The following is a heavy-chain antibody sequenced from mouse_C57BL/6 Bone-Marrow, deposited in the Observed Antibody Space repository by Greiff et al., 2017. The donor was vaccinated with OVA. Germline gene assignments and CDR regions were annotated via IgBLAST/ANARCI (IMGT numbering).Heavy chain of an antibody. CDR3: AKNIYYDYPYYFDY. D-gene: IGHD2-4*01. CDR2: IYPGDGDT. CDR1: GYAFSSSW. Sequence: QVQLKQSGPELVKPGASVKISCKASGYAFSSSWMNWVKQRPGKGLEWIGRIYPGDGDTNYNGKFKGKATLTADKSSSTAYMQLSSLTSEDSAVYFCAKNIYYDYPYYFDYWGQGTTLTVSS. V-gene: IGHV1-82*01. J-gene: IGHJ2*01.